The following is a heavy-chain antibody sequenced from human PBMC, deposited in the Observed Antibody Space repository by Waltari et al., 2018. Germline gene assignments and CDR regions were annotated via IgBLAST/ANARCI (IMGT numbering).Heavy chain of an antibody. J-gene: IGHJ3*02. Sequence: QVQLVQSGAEVKKPGASVKVSCKASGYTFTSYAMHWVRQAPGQRLEWMGWINAGNGNTKYSQEFQGRVTITRDTSASTAYMELSSLRSEDMAVYYCARDPGDQRVLDAFDIWGQGTMVTVSS. CDR3: ARDPGDQRVLDAFDI. CDR1: GYTFTSYA. V-gene: IGHV1-3*03. D-gene: IGHD2-21*02. CDR2: INAGNGNT.